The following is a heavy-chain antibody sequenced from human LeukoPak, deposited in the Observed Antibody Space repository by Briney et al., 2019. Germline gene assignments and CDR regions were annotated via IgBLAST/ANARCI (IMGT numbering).Heavy chain of an antibody. D-gene: IGHD3-22*01. CDR1: GYTFTSYG. J-gene: IGHJ4*02. V-gene: IGHV1-18*01. Sequence: ASVKVSCKASGYTFTSYGITWVRQAPGQGLEWMGWISVDNGNTNYAQKLQGRVTMTTDTSTSTAYMGLRSLRSDDTAVYYCARLSQETYYYDSSGYLIDYWGQGTLVTVSS. CDR2: ISVDNGNT. CDR3: ARLSQETYYYDSSGYLIDY.